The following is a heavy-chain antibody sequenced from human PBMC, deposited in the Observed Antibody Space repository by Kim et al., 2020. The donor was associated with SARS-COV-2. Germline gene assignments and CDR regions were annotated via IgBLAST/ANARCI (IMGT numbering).Heavy chain of an antibody. CDR3: TTLRVGSPGNRSY. CDR1: GFTFGTYA. CDR2: IRSKAYGGTT. J-gene: IGHJ4*02. D-gene: IGHD3-10*01. Sequence: GGSLRLSCTASGFTFGTYAMSWVRQAPGKGLEWVGFIRSKAYGGTTEFAASVKGRFSISRDDSKSIAYLQMNSLKTEDTAIYYCTTLRVGSPGNRSYWGQGTLVTVSS. V-gene: IGHV3-49*04.